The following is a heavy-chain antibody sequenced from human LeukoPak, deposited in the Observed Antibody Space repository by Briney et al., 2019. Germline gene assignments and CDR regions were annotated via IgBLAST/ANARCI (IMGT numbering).Heavy chain of an antibody. Sequence: PGGSLRLSCATSGFSFSSYGMTWVRQAPGKGLEWVANIKDDGSEKYYVDSVKGRFTISRDNAKNSLYLQMNSLRVEDTAVYYCARLDGDCYYWGQGTLVTVSS. V-gene: IGHV3-7*01. CDR1: GFSFSSYG. CDR3: ARLDGDCYY. D-gene: IGHD2-21*02. CDR2: IKDDGSEK. J-gene: IGHJ4*02.